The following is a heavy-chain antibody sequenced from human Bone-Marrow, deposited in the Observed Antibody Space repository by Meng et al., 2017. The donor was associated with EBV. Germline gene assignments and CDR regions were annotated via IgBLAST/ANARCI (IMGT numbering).Heavy chain of an antibody. J-gene: IGHJ4*02. CDR2: INPLTGVT. D-gene: IGHD6-19*01. Sequence: QVQLGRSGDEVDKPGASVKVSCKASRYNFRNYFMHWVRQAPGQGLEYMGRINPLTGVTNYVQKFQGRVTVTRDTSISTSYMELSGLTHDDTAVYFCAGGWAPDYWGQGTLVTVSS. CDR3: AGGWAPDY. V-gene: IGHV1-2*06. CDR1: RYNFRNYF.